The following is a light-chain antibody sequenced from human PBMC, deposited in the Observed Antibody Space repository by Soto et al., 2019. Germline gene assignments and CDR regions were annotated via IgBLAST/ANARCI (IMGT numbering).Light chain of an antibody. Sequence: QSALTQPASVSGSPGQSITISCTGTSSDVGGYNYVSWYQQHPGKAPKLMIYDVSNRPSGVSNRFSGSKSGNTASLTISGLQAEDEADYYCGSYTSSSTHVFGTGTKPTVL. J-gene: IGLJ1*01. CDR2: DVS. CDR3: GSYTSSSTHV. CDR1: SSDVGGYNY. V-gene: IGLV2-14*01.